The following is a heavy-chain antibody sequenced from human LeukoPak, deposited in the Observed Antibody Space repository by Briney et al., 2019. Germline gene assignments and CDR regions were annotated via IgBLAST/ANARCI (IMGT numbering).Heavy chain of an antibody. D-gene: IGHD3-10*01. CDR3: ARLSGSGSANFDY. V-gene: IGHV5-51*01. Sequence: GESLKISCKGSGYSFTSYWIAWVRQMPGQGLEWMGIIDPGDSDTRYSPSFQGHVTISADKSISTAYLQWSSLKASDTAMYYCARLSGSGSANFDYWGQGTLVTVSS. CDR1: GYSFTSYW. J-gene: IGHJ4*02. CDR2: IDPGDSDT.